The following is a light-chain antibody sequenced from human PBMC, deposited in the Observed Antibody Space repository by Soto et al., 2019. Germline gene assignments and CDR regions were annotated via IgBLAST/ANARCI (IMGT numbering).Light chain of an antibody. J-gene: IGKJ4*01. CDR3: QQYGSSPLT. CDR1: QYVSTTF. Sequence: EIVLTQSPGPLSLSPGERATLSCRASQYVSTTFFAWYQQKPGQAPRLLIYGTSNRATGIPDRFSGSGSGTDFTLTISRPEPEDFAVYYFQQYGSSPLTFGGGARMEIK. CDR2: GTS. V-gene: IGKV3-20*01.